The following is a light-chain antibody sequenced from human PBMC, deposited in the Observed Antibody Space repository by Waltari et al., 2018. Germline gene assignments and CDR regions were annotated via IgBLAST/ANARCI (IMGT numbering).Light chain of an antibody. V-gene: IGLV2-14*01. CDR1: SSDVGGYNY. CDR2: EVS. CDR3: SSYTSSTVV. Sequence: QSALTQPASVSGSPGQSITISCTGTSSDVGGYNYASWYQQHPGKVPKLMIYEVSNRPSGVSNRFSGFKSGNTASLTISGLQAEDEADYYCSSYTSSTVVFGGGTKLTVL. J-gene: IGLJ2*01.